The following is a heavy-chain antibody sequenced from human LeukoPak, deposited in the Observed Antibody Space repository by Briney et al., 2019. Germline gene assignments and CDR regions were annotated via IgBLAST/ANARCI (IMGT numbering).Heavy chain of an antibody. D-gene: IGHD4/OR15-4a*01. CDR1: GFTFSRYG. CDR2: IRYDGSNK. CDR3: ARENYGGHTFDY. Sequence: PGGSLRLSCAASGFTFSRYGMHWVRQAPGKGLEWVAFIRYDGSNKYYADSVKGRFTISRDNSKNTLYLQMNSLRAEDTAVYYCARENYGGHTFDYWGQGTLVTVSS. V-gene: IGHV3-30*02. J-gene: IGHJ4*02.